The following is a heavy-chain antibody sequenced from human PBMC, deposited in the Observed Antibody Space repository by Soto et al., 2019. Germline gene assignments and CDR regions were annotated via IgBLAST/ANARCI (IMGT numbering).Heavy chain of an antibody. V-gene: IGHV1-46*01. D-gene: IGHD3-3*01. CDR2: INPSGGST. CDR3: ARDYTIFGVVSYGMDV. Sequence: ASVKVSCKASGYTFTSYYMHWVRQAPGQGLEWMGIINPSGGSTSYAQKFQGGVTMTRDTSTSTVYMELSSLRSEDTAVYYCARDYTIFGVVSYGMDVWGQGTTVTVSS. CDR1: GYTFTSYY. J-gene: IGHJ6*02.